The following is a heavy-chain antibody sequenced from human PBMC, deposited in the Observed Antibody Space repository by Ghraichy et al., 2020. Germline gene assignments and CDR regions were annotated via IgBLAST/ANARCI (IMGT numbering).Heavy chain of an antibody. CDR2: INHSGST. D-gene: IGHD3-3*01. CDR1: GGSFSGYY. J-gene: IGHJ5*02. V-gene: IGHV4-34*01. Sequence: SETLSLTCAVYGGSFSGYYWSWIRQPPGRGLEWIGEINHSGSTNYNPSLKSRVTISVDTSKNQFSLKLSSVTAADTAVYYCARGTNLEWLLYGGNWFDPWGQGTLVTVSS. CDR3: ARGTNLEWLLYGGNWFDP.